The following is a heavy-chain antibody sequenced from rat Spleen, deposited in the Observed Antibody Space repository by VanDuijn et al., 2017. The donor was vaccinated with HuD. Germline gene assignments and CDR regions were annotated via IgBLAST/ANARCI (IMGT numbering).Heavy chain of an antibody. CDR2: FSFDGRTT. D-gene: IGHD1-9*01. V-gene: IGHV5-29*01. CDR1: GFTVSDYY. J-gene: IGHJ2*01. Sequence: EVQLMESNGGLVQPGRSLKLSCAASGFTVSDYYMAWVRQAPTAGLEWVATFSFDGRTTYYRDSVKGRFTISRDNAKSTLYLQVDSLRSEDTAIYYCARPTTGIPFNYWGQGVMVTVSS. CDR3: ARPTTGIPFNY.